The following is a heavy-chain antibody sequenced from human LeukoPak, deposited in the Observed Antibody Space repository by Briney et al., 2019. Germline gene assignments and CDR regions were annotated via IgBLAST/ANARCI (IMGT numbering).Heavy chain of an antibody. J-gene: IGHJ4*02. Sequence: GGSLRLSCAASGFTFSSYWMRWVRQPPGKGLEWVANINRDGTETYYMDSVKGRSTISRDNANNSLYLEMNSLRAEDTAIYCCARGHTLTTICFDFWGQGTLVTVSS. D-gene: IGHD1-1*01. CDR1: GFTFSSYW. CDR2: INRDGTET. V-gene: IGHV3-7*01. CDR3: ARGHTLTTICFDF.